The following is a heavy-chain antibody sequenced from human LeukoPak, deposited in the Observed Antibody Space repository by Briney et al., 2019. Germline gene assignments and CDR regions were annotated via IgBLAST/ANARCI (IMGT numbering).Heavy chain of an antibody. V-gene: IGHV4-30-2*01. CDR2: IYHSGST. J-gene: IGHJ3*02. CDR3: ARAQNSGYAWAAFDI. D-gene: IGHD5-12*01. CDR1: GGSISSGGYY. Sequence: SQTLSLTCTVSGGSISSGGYYWSWIRQPPGKGLEWIGYIYHSGSTNYNPSLKSRVTISVDTSKNQFSLNLSSVTAADTAVYYCARAQNSGYAWAAFDIWGQGTMVTVSS.